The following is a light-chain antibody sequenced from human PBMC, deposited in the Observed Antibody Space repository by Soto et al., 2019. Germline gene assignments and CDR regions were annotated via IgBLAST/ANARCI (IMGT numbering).Light chain of an antibody. CDR2: AAS. V-gene: IGKV1-6*01. Sequence: QMTQSPSPLSASVGDRVTITCRASHDISNYVAWLQQKPGKAPKLLIYAASNLQSGVPARFSGSGSGTDFTLTISSLQPEDFATYYCLQKYSYPFTFGPGTKVDIK. CDR3: LQKYSYPFT. J-gene: IGKJ3*01. CDR1: HDISNY.